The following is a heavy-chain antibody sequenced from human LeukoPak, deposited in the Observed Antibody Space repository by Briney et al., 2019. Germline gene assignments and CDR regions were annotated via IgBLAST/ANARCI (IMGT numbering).Heavy chain of an antibody. V-gene: IGHV3-9*01. Sequence: GGSLRLSCAASGFTFDDYVMHWVRQAPGKGLEWVSGITWNSDTIAYADSVKGRFTISRDNAKNTVYLLMNSLKAEDTAVYYCARDLHIAATDYWGQGTLVTVSS. CDR3: ARDLHIAATDY. CDR2: ITWNSDTI. CDR1: GFTFDDYV. D-gene: IGHD5-12*01. J-gene: IGHJ4*02.